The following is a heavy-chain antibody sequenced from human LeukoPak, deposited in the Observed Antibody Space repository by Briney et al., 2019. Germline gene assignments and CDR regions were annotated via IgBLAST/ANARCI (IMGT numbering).Heavy chain of an antibody. CDR2: IYTSGST. D-gene: IGHD3-22*01. CDR1: GGSISSGSYY. CDR3: AGGYYYDSSGYLTDAFDI. V-gene: IGHV4-61*02. J-gene: IGHJ3*02. Sequence: SQTLSLTCTVSGGSISSGSYYWSWIRQPAGKGLEWIGRIYTSGSTNYNPSLKSRVTISVDTSKNQFSLKLSSVTAADTAVYYCAGGYYYDSSGYLTDAFDIWGQGTMVTVSS.